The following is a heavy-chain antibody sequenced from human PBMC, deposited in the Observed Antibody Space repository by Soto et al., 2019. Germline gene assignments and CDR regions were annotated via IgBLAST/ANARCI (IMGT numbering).Heavy chain of an antibody. CDR1: GGTFSSYA. J-gene: IGHJ5*02. CDR3: ARGAVGGTISFGWFDP. D-gene: IGHD6-19*01. V-gene: IGHV1-69*01. CDR2: IIPILGTA. Sequence: QVQLVQSGAEVKKPGSSVKVSCKASGGTFSSYAISWVRQAPGQGLEWMGGIIPILGTANYAQKFQRRVTITADESTNTAYMELGSLRSEDTAVYYCARGAVGGTISFGWFDPWGQGTLVTVSS.